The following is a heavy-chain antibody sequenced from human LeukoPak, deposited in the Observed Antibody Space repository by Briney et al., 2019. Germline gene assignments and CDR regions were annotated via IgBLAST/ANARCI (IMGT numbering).Heavy chain of an antibody. CDR3: ARGCSGGSCYSDYYYFGMDV. CDR1: GYTFTGYY. J-gene: IGHJ6*02. V-gene: IGHV1-2*02. D-gene: IGHD2-15*01. CDR2: INPNSGGT. Sequence: ASVTVSCKASGYTFTGYYMHWVRQAPGQGLEWMGWINPNSGGTNYAQKFQGRVTMTRDTPISTAYMELSRLRSDDTAVYYCARGCSGGSCYSDYYYFGMDVWGQGTTVTVSS.